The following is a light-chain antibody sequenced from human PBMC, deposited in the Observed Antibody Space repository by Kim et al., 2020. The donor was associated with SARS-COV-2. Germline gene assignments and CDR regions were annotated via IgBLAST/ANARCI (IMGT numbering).Light chain of an antibody. V-gene: IGKV1-5*03. CDR2: KAS. J-gene: IGKJ4*01. CDR3: QQYNSYPLT. CDR1: QSSW. Sequence: LSASVGDRVTITCRASQSSWLAWYQLRPGKAPKFLIYKASSLESGVPSRFSGSGSGTEFTLTISSLQPDDFATYYCQQYNSYPLTFGGGTKVDIK.